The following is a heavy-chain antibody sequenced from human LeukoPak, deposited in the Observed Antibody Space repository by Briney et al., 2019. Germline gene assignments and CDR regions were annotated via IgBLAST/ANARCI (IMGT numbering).Heavy chain of an antibody. D-gene: IGHD3-22*01. Sequence: SQTLSLTCTVSGGSISSGDYYWSWIRPPPGQGLEWIVYMYYSGSTYNNPSLKSRVTMSADTSKNQLSLKLSSVTAADTAVYYCARPYYYDSRIDPWGQGILVTVSS. CDR3: ARPYYYDSRIDP. CDR1: GGSISSGDYY. CDR2: MYYSGST. J-gene: IGHJ5*02. V-gene: IGHV4-30-4*01.